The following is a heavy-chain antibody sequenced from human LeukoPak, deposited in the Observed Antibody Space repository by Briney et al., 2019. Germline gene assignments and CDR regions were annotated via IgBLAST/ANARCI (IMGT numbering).Heavy chain of an antibody. CDR2: ITGSGGST. V-gene: IGHV3-23*01. J-gene: IGHJ4*02. CDR1: GFTFSNYA. Sequence: SGGSLRLSCAASGFTFSNYAMSWVRQAPGKGLEWVSSITGSGGSTYYADSVKGRFTISRDNSMNTLYLQMSSLRAEDTAVYYCAKDKGDFWSGHHYWGQGTLVTVSS. CDR3: AKDKGDFWSGHHY. D-gene: IGHD3-3*01.